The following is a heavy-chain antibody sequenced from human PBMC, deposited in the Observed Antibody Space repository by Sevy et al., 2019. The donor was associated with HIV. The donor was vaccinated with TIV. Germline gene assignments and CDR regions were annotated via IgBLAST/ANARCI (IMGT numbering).Heavy chain of an antibody. D-gene: IGHD2-21*01. J-gene: IGHJ4*02. Sequence: GGSLRLSCAASGFSFSSYGMHWVRQAPGKGLEWMSYIQYDGSNKDYADSVKGRFTISRDNSKNTLYLQMNSPRVEDRAVFYWVKEGGGEGGDHWGQGTLVTVSS. CDR3: VKEGGGEGGDH. CDR2: IQYDGSNK. V-gene: IGHV3-30*02. CDR1: GFSFSSYG.